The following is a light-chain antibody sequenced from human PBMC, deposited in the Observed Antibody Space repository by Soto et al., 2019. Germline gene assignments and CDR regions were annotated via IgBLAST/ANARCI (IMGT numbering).Light chain of an antibody. CDR1: QDISSY. CDR2: AAS. Sequence: DIQLTQSPSFLSASVGDRVTITCRASQDISSYLAWYQQKPGKAPKLLIYAASTLQSGVPSSFIGIGSGMEFTLTISSLQPEDFATYYRQQLNSYPLTFGGGTKVEIK. CDR3: QQLNSYPLT. J-gene: IGKJ4*01. V-gene: IGKV1-9*01.